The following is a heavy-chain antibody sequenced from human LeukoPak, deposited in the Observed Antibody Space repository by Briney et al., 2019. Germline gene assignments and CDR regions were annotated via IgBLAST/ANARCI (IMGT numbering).Heavy chain of an antibody. Sequence: GASVKVSCKASGYTFTGHYMHWVRQAPGQGLEWMGRINPNSGGTNYAQKFQGRVTMTRDTSISTAYMELSRLRSDDTAVYYCARLSEYCSSTSCYDWGQGTLVTVSS. J-gene: IGHJ4*02. D-gene: IGHD2-2*01. CDR1: GYTFTGHY. CDR3: ARLSEYCSSTSCYD. V-gene: IGHV1-2*06. CDR2: INPNSGGT.